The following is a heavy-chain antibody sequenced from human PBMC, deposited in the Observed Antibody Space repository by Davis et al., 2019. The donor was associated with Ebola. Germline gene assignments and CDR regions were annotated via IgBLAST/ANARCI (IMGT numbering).Heavy chain of an antibody. D-gene: IGHD3-9*01. CDR3: ATLDILTAYVPYAMDV. CDR1: GYSFSDYY. J-gene: IGHJ6*02. CDR2: VDPKAGKT. V-gene: IGHV1-69-2*01. Sequence: ASVKVSCKGSGYSFSDYYMHWVQGAPGKGLEWVGLVDPKAGKTVYAEKFQDRVTITADKSTDMVYMELSSLTYEDTAVYFCATLDILTAYVPYAMDVWGQGTTVTVS.